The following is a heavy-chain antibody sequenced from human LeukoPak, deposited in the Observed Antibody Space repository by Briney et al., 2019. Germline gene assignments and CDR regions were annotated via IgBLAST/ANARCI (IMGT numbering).Heavy chain of an antibody. Sequence: GGSLRLSCAASGFTFSSYWMSWVRQAPGKGLEWVANIKQDGSEKYYVDSVKGRFTISRDNSKNTLYLQMNSLRAEDTAVYYCARDRGYTYGHPFDYWGQGTLVTVSS. J-gene: IGHJ4*02. CDR3: ARDRGYTYGHPFDY. D-gene: IGHD5-18*01. V-gene: IGHV3-7*01. CDR1: GFTFSSYW. CDR2: IKQDGSEK.